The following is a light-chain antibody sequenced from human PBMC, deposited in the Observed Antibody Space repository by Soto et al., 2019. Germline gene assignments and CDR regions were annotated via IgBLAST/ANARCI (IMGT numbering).Light chain of an antibody. CDR2: EVS. V-gene: IGLV2-14*01. CDR1: SSDVGGYNY. J-gene: IGLJ1*01. CDR3: SSYTSSSTSRV. Sequence: QSVLTQPASVSGSPGQSITISCTGTSSDVGGYNYVSWYQQHPDKAPKLMIYEVSNRPSGVSNRFSGSKSGNTASLTISGLQAEDEADYYCSSYTSSSTSRVFGTGTKVTVL.